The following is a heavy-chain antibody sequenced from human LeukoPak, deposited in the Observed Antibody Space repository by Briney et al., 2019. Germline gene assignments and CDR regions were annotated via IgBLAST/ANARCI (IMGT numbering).Heavy chain of an antibody. J-gene: IGHJ4*02. CDR3: ARDFPPRGGGKTFDY. D-gene: IGHD2-15*01. CDR1: GGSISSYY. Sequence: SETLSLTYTVSGGSISSYYWSWIRQPPGKGLEWIGYIYYSGSTNYNPSLKSRVTISVDTSKNQFSLKLSSVTAADTAVYYCARDFPPRGGGKTFDYWGQGTLVTVSS. V-gene: IGHV4-59*01. CDR2: IYYSGST.